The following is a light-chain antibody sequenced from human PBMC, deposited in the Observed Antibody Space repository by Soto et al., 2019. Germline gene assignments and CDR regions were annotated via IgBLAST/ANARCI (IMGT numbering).Light chain of an antibody. Sequence: QSVLTQPPSVSGTLGQGVTIYCSGSTSNIGENTVAWFQQLPGTAPKVLIYVTDRRPSGVPDRFSGSKSGTSAYLAISGLQSEDEADYYCAAWDVTLNGHVFGTGTKVTVL. J-gene: IGLJ1*01. V-gene: IGLV1-44*01. CDR1: TSNIGENT. CDR3: AAWDVTLNGHV. CDR2: VTD.